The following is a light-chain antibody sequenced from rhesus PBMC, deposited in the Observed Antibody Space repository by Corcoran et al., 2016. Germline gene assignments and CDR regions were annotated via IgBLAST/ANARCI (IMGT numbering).Light chain of an antibody. CDR2: KAA. CDR1: QGINNN. J-gene: IGKJ3*01. V-gene: IGKV1-25*01. Sequence: DIQMTQSPSSLSASVGDTVTITCRASQGINNNLAWYQQKPGKVPNLLIYKAANLESGVPSRFMCSGSGTDFTITISSLQPEDFANYYCQQHYGYPPTFGPGTKLDIK. CDR3: QQHYGYPPT.